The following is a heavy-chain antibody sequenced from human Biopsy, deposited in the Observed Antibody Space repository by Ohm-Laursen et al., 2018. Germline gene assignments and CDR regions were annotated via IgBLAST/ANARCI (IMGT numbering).Heavy chain of an antibody. J-gene: IGHJ4*02. Sequence: TLSLTCKVFGASLSSHFWTWIRQSPGKGLEWIGEVNHDGNTNYNPSLKSRVSISIDTSKNQFSLRLTSVTDADTAFYHCAREVATNYHSGTFEYWGQGTLVTVSS. D-gene: IGHD1-1*01. CDR3: AREVATNYHSGTFEY. CDR2: VNHDGNT. CDR1: GASLSSHF. V-gene: IGHV4-34*01.